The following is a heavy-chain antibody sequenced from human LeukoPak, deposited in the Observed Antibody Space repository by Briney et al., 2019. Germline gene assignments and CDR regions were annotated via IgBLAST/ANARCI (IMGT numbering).Heavy chain of an antibody. CDR2: INPNSGGT. CDR3: AREKRVSSSRGSVDY. V-gene: IGHV1-2*02. Sequence: ASVEVSCKASGYTFTGYYMHWVRQAPGQGLEWMGWINPNSGGTNYAQKFQGRVTMTRDTSISTAYMELSRLRSDDTAVYYWAREKRVSSSRGSVDYWGQGTLVTVSS. J-gene: IGHJ4*02. CDR1: GYTFTGYY. D-gene: IGHD6-6*01.